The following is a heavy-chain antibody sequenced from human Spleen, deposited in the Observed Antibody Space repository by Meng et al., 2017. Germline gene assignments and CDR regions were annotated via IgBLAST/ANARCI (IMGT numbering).Heavy chain of an antibody. CDR2: IYPDGGT. CDR3: ARDSIKAGAGNYWFDY. Sequence: GSLRLSCAVSGYSISTISSGNYWGWIRQPPGKGLEWIGSIYPDGGTYYNPSLKSRVTISLDTSRNQFFLKLNSVTAADTAVYYCARDSIKAGAGNYWFDYWGQGTLVTVSS. CDR1: GYSISTISSGNY. V-gene: IGHV4-38-2*02. D-gene: IGHD6-13*01. J-gene: IGHJ4*02.